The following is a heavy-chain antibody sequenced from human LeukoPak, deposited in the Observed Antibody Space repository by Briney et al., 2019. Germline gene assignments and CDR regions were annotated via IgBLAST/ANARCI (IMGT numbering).Heavy chain of an antibody. CDR2: IYYSGST. Sequence: SETLSLTCTVSGGSISSYYWSWIRQPPGKGLEWIGYIYYSGSTNYNPSLKSRVTISVDTSKNHFSLKLSSVTAADTAVYYCAREGNQGGFDYWGQGTLVTVSS. J-gene: IGHJ4*02. D-gene: IGHD1-14*01. CDR3: AREGNQGGFDY. CDR1: GGSISSYY. V-gene: IGHV4-59*01.